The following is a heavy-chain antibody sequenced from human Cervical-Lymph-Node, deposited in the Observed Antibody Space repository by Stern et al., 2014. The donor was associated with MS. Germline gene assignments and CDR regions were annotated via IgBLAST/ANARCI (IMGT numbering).Heavy chain of an antibody. CDR3: AKSFYRDHSPFYYGMDV. J-gene: IGHJ6*02. CDR1: GGSVSNTSYF. V-gene: IGHV4-39*01. CDR2: LHYRGSR. D-gene: IGHD2/OR15-2a*01. Sequence: QVQLQESGPGLVQPSATLSLTCTVSGGSVSNTSYFWGWIRQPPGKGLEWIGSLHYRGSRNFNPSLKSRVTISVDTSKNQFSRKVTSVTAADSAMYYCAKSFYRDHSPFYYGMDVWGQGTTVTVS.